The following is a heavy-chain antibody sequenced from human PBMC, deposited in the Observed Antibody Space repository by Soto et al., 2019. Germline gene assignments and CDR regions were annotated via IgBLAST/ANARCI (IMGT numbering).Heavy chain of an antibody. CDR1: GGSISSSSYY. V-gene: IGHV4-39*01. D-gene: IGHD2-8*02. CDR2: IYYSGST. J-gene: IGHJ4*02. Sequence: PSETLSLTCTVPGGSISSSSYYWGWIRQPPGKGLEWIGSIYYSGSTYYNPSLKSRVTISVDTSKSQFSLKLSSVTAADTAVYYCASLVPLGPGAFDYWGQGTLVTVSS. CDR3: ASLVPLGPGAFDY.